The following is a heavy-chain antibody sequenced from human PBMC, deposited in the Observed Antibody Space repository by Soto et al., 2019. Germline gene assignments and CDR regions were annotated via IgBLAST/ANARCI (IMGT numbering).Heavy chain of an antibody. Sequence: EVQLVESGGGVVRPGGSLRLSCAASGFTFSYYWMHWVRQAPGTGLVWVSRIHSDGSSTTYSEFVKGRFIISRDNARNTVDLKMNSVRVEDTAVYYCARGDRGPFDLWGQGTVVTVSS. V-gene: IGHV3-74*01. D-gene: IGHD1-26*01. CDR2: IHSDGSST. CDR1: GFTFSYYW. CDR3: ARGDRGPFDL. J-gene: IGHJ3*01.